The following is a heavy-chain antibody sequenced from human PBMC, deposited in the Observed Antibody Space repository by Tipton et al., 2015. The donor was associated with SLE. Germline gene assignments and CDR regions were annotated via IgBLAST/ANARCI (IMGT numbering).Heavy chain of an antibody. Sequence: SLRLSCAASGFTFSNYAMSWVRRAPGRGLEWVSLIYTGGTTYYGDSVKGRFTISREDSTNTLYLQMNSLRTEDTAIYYCAKELRVRLHLGELDSWGQGTLVTVSS. J-gene: IGHJ4*02. CDR2: IYTGGTT. CDR1: GFTFSNYA. D-gene: IGHD3-16*01. V-gene: IGHV3-23*03. CDR3: AKELRVRLHLGELDS.